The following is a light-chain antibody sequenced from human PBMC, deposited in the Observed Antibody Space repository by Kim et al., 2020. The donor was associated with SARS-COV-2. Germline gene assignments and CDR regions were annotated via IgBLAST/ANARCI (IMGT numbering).Light chain of an antibody. CDR1: SGHSSYA. J-gene: IGLJ3*02. CDR3: QTWGTGTWV. Sequence: ASVKLTGTLSSGHSSYAIAWHQQQPEKGPRYLMKLNSDGSHSKGDGIPDRFSGSSSGAERYLTISGLQSEDEADYYCQTWGTGTWVFGGGTKLTVL. V-gene: IGLV4-69*01. CDR2: LNSDGSH.